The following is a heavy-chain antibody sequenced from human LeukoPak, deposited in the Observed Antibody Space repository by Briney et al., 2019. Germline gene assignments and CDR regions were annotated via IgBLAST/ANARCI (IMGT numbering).Heavy chain of an antibody. J-gene: IGHJ3*02. Sequence: GGSLRLSCAASGFTFSSYWMHWVRQAPGRGLVCVSRINSEGTSTSYADSVKGRFTISRDNAKNTLYLQMNSLRAGDTAVYYCARAIHLVGAFDIWGQGTMVTVSS. D-gene: IGHD1-26*01. V-gene: IGHV3-74*01. CDR2: INSEGTST. CDR3: ARAIHLVGAFDI. CDR1: GFTFSSYW.